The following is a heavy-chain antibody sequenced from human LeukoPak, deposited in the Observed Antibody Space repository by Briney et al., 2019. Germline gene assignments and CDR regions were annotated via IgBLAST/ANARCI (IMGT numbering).Heavy chain of an antibody. CDR2: IYASGNT. Sequence: SQTLSLTCSVSGASVSTTAYFWNWIRQPAGGGLEWIGRIYASGNTHYSPSLKSRVTMSLDTSKNQFSLTMNSVTAADSAVYFCASYREAYDLYPHGLDVWGRGTVVTVSS. CDR3: ASYREAYDLYPHGLDV. V-gene: IGHV4-61*02. J-gene: IGHJ3*01. D-gene: IGHD5-24*01. CDR1: GASVSTTAYF.